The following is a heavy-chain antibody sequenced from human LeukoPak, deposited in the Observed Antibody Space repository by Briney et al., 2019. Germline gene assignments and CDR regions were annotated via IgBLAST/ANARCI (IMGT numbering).Heavy chain of an antibody. CDR3: ARVPYSGYEFTIDS. CDR2: IHYSGNT. Sequence: SETPSLTCTVSGGSISSYYWSWIRQPPGKGLEWLGYIHYSGNTDYNPSLKSRVTMSLRTSENQFSLKLSSVTAADTAVYYCARVPYSGYEFTIDSWGQGTLVTVSS. V-gene: IGHV4-59*01. CDR1: GGSISSYY. J-gene: IGHJ4*02. D-gene: IGHD5-12*01.